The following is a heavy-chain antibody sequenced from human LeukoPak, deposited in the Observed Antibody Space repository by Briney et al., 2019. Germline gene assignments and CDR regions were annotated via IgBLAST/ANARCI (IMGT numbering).Heavy chain of an antibody. CDR1: GYTFTSYD. D-gene: IGHD5-12*01. J-gene: IGHJ4*02. Sequence: ASVKVSCKASGYTFTSYDINWVRQATGQGLEWMGWMNPNSGNTGYAQKFQGRVTMTRNTSISTAYMELSSLRSEDTAVYYCARGPSIVATIEGYYLDYWGQGTLVTVSS. CDR3: ARGPSIVATIEGYYLDY. CDR2: MNPNSGNT. V-gene: IGHV1-8*01.